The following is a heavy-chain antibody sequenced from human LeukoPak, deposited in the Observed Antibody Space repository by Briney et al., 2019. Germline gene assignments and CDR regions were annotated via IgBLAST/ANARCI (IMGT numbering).Heavy chain of an antibody. CDR3: ARDLGYSYGNDAFDI. V-gene: IGHV1-2*02. J-gene: IGHJ3*02. CDR2: INPNSGGT. D-gene: IGHD5-18*01. CDR1: GYTFTGYY. Sequence: ASVKVSCQASGYTFTGYYIHWVRQAPGQGLEWMGWINPNSGGTNYAQKFQGRVTMTRDTSISTAYMELSRLRSDDTAVYYCARDLGYSYGNDAFDIWGQGTMVTVSS.